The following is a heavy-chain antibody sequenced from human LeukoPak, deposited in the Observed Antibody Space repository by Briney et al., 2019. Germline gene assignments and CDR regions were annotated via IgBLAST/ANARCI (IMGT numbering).Heavy chain of an antibody. V-gene: IGHV3-23*01. Sequence: WGTLRLSCAASGFSFSSYAMTWVRQAPGKGLEWVSSINSDGDTYYRDSVEGRFTLSIDNSRNTLYLQMSSLSAEDTAVYYCARSRSVSVAGTSDYWGQGTLVTVSS. D-gene: IGHD6-19*01. J-gene: IGHJ4*02. CDR1: GFSFSSYA. CDR2: INSDGDT. CDR3: ARSRSVSVAGTSDY.